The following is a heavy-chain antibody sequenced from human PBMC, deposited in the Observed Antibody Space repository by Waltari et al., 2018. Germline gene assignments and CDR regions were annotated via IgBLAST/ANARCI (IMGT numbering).Heavy chain of an antibody. CDR3: ARHGDFCFDY. CDR1: GFTFSDYW. D-gene: IGHD4-17*01. J-gene: IGHJ4*02. V-gene: IGHV3-7*01. CDR2: IKKDESTK. Sequence: EVQVVESGGDLVQPGGSLRLSCAASGFTFSDYWMGWVRQAPGKGLEWVANIKKDESTKYYVDSVKGRFTISRDNAKNSLYLEMNSLTAEDTAVYYCARHGDFCFDYWGQGILVTVSS.